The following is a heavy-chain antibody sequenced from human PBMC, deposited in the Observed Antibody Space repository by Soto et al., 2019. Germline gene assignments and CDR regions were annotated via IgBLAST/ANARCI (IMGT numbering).Heavy chain of an antibody. Sequence: QVQLVESGGGVVQPGRSLRLSCAASGFTFSSYGMHWVRQAPGKGLEWVAVIWYDGSNKYYADSVKGRFTISRDNSKNTLYLQMNRLRAEDTAVYYCAREMAARHLGLYYYYYYGMDVWGQGTTVTVSS. CDR1: GFTFSSYG. J-gene: IGHJ6*02. CDR3: AREMAARHLGLYYYYYYGMDV. V-gene: IGHV3-33*01. D-gene: IGHD6-6*01. CDR2: IWYDGSNK.